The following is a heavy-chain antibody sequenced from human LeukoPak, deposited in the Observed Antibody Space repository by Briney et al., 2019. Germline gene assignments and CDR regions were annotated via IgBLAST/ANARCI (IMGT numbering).Heavy chain of an antibody. V-gene: IGHV3-11*04. CDR2: ISSSGSTI. CDR1: GFSFSDYY. CDR3: ARDSSPNDETYGF. D-gene: IGHD5-24*01. Sequence: KSGGSLRLSCAASGFSFSDYYMSWIRQAPGKGLEWVSYISSSGSTIYYADSVKGRFTISRDNAKNSLYLQMNSLRAEDTAVYYCARDSSPNDETYGFWGQGTLVTVSS. J-gene: IGHJ4*02.